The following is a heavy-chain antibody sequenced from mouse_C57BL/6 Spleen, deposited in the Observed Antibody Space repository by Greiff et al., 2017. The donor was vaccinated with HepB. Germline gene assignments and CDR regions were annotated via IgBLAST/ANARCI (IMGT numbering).Heavy chain of an antibody. D-gene: IGHD1-1*01. V-gene: IGHV1-7*01. J-gene: IGHJ3*01. CDR2: INPSSGYT. Sequence: QVHVKQSGAELAKPGASVKLSCKASGYTFTSYWMHWVKQRPGQGLEWIGYINPSSGYTKYNQKFKDKATLTADKSSSTAYMQLSSLTYKDSAVYYCARSNYGSSPFAYWGQGTLVTVSA. CDR1: GYTFTSYW. CDR3: ARSNYGSSPFAY.